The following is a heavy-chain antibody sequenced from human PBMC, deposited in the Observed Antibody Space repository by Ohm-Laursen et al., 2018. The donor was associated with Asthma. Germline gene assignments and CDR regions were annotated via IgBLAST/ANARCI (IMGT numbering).Heavy chain of an antibody. D-gene: IGHD3-22*01. CDR1: GGSISSGGYS. V-gene: IGHV4-30-2*01. CDR2: IYHSGST. J-gene: IGHJ5*02. Sequence: TLSLTCAVSGGSISSGGYSWSWIRQPPGKGLEWIGYIYHSGSTYYNPSLKSRVTISVDRSKNQFSLKLSSVTAADTAVYYCARYDSSGFATFDPWGQGTLVTVSS. CDR3: ARYDSSGFATFDP.